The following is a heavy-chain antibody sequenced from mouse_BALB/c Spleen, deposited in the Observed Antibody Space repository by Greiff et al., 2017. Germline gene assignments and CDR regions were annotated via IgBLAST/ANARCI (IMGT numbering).Heavy chain of an antibody. CDR1: GYTFTDYW. CDR2: IDTSDSYT. CDR3: ARDNSAMDY. V-gene: IGHV1-69*01. J-gene: IGHJ4*01. Sequence: QVQLQQPGAELVMPGASVKMSCKASGYTFTDYWMHWVKQRPGQGLEWIGAIDTSDSYTSYNQKFKGKATLTVDTSSSTAYMQLSSLTSEDTAVYFCARDNSAMDYWGQGTSVTVSS.